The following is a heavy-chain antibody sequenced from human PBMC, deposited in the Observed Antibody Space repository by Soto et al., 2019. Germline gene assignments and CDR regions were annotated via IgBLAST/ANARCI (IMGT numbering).Heavy chain of an antibody. CDR1: GLTVSGKKY. V-gene: IGHV3-66*01. Sequence: GGSLRLSCVASGLTVSGKKYMAWVRQAPGKGPEWVSGVYDLDGTYYADSVRGRFTTSIDNSRNTVYLQMNSLRAEDTAVYHCVRDLLGSGGHFDYWGQGTPVTVSS. J-gene: IGHJ4*02. CDR3: VRDLLGSGGHFDY. D-gene: IGHD7-27*01. CDR2: VYDLDGT.